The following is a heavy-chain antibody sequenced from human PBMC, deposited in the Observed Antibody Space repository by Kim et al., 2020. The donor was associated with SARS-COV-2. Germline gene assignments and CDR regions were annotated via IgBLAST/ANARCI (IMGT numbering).Heavy chain of an antibody. CDR3: ARDTAAAMAG. CDR2: T. Sequence: TTYAPSVKGTFIVSRENSKNSLYLQMTSLKPEDTAVYYCARDTAAAMAGGGQGTTVTVSS. D-gene: IGHD6-25*01. V-gene: IGHV3-72*01. J-gene: IGHJ6*01.